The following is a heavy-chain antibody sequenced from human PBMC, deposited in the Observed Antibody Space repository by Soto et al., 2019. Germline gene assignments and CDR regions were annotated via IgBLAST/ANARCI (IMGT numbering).Heavy chain of an antibody. CDR3: ARWGYSSGWYFFAY. V-gene: IGHV3-7*01. D-gene: IGHD6-19*01. J-gene: IGHJ4*02. CDR1: GFTFTSHW. Sequence: GGSLRLSCSASGFTFTSHWMGWVRQAPGKGLEWVANIKQDGSEKYYVDSVKGRFTISRDNAKNSLYLQMSSLRAEDSAVYYCARWGYSSGWYFFAYWGQGTLVTVSS. CDR2: IKQDGSEK.